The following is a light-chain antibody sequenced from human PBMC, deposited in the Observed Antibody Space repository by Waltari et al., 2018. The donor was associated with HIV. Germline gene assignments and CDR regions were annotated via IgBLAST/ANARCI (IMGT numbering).Light chain of an antibody. V-gene: IGLV1-40*01. Sequence: QSVLTQPPSVSGAPGQRVTISCTGSSSNIGAGYDVHWYQQFPGTAPKVLIYGNTYRPSGGPDRFSGSKSGSSASLLITGLQAEDDADYYCQSYDISLSGWVFGGGTKLTVL. CDR1: SSNIGAGYD. J-gene: IGLJ3*02. CDR3: QSYDISLSGWV. CDR2: GNT.